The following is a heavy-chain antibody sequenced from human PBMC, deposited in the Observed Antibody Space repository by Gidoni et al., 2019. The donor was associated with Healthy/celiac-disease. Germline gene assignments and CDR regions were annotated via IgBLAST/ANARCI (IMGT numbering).Heavy chain of an antibody. Sequence: EVQLLESGGGLVQPGGSLRLSCAASGFTFSSYAMSWVRQAPWKGLEWVAAISGSGGSTYDADSVKGRFNIYRDNSKNTLYLQMNSLRAEDTAVYYCAKLPNYYDSSGFDYWGQGTLVTVSS. CDR1: GFTFSSYA. J-gene: IGHJ4*02. D-gene: IGHD3-22*01. CDR3: AKLPNYYDSSGFDY. CDR2: ISGSGGST. V-gene: IGHV3-23*01.